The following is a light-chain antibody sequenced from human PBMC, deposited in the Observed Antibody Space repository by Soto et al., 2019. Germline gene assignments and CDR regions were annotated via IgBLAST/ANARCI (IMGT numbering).Light chain of an antibody. V-gene: IGLV2-8*01. Sequence: QSALTQPPSASGSPGQSVTISCTGTSSDVGGYNYVSWYQQHPGKAPKLMLYEVSMRPSGVPDRFSGSKSDNTASLTVSGLQAEDEADYYCSSYAGISVVFGGGTKLTVL. CDR1: SSDVGGYNY. CDR2: EVS. J-gene: IGLJ2*01. CDR3: SSYAGISVV.